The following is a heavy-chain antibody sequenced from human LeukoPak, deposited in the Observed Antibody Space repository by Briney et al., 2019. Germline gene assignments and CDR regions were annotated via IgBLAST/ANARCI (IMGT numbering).Heavy chain of an antibody. D-gene: IGHD6-19*01. V-gene: IGHV4-39*07. Sequence: SETLSLTCSVSGGSISLSYYYWGWIRQPPGKALEWIGSVYYSGTTSYNPSLKSRVTISVDMSKNHFSLRLSSVTAAGTAMYYCARGTLYSGWSYYFDYWGQGSQVTVSS. J-gene: IGHJ4*02. CDR1: GGSISLSYYY. CDR3: ARGTLYSGWSYYFDY. CDR2: VYYSGTT.